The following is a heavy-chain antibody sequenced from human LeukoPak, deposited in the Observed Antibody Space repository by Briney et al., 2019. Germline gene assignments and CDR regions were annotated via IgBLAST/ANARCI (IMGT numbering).Heavy chain of an antibody. J-gene: IGHJ4*02. CDR1: GFPFSSYW. CDR3: TRVGYIDEGIDY. Sequence: GGSLRLSCVASGFPFSSYWMTWVRQAPGKGLEWVANIKHDGSKKSYVDSVKGRFTISRDNAKNSLYLQMNSLRAEDTAIYYCTRVGYIDEGIDYWGQGTLVTVSS. V-gene: IGHV3-7*04. CDR2: IKHDGSKK. D-gene: IGHD5-24*01.